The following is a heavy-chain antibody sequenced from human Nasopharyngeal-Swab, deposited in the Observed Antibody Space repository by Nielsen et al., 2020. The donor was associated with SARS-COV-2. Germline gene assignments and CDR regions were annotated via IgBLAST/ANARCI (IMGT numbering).Heavy chain of an antibody. CDR3: TRDFPFSVDTATRGYMDV. CDR2: IRSKAYGGTT. J-gene: IGHJ6*03. Sequence: GESLKISCTASGFTFGDYAMSWFRQAPGKGLEWVGFIRSKAYGGTTEYAASVKGRFTISKDDSKSIAYVQMNSLKTEDTAVYYCTRDFPFSVDTATRGYMDVWGKGTTVTVSS. V-gene: IGHV3-49*03. D-gene: IGHD5-18*01. CDR1: GFTFGDYA.